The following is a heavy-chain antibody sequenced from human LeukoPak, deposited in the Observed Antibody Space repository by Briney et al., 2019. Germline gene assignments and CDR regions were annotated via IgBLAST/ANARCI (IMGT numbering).Heavy chain of an antibody. Sequence: GGSLRLSCAASGFTFSSYSMNWVRQAPGKGLEWVSGINWNGGSTGYADSVKGRFTISRDNAKNSLYLQMNSLRAEDTALYYCARVHGQQLVFHYFDYWGQGTLVTVSS. CDR2: INWNGGST. J-gene: IGHJ4*02. CDR3: ARVHGQQLVFHYFDY. V-gene: IGHV3-20*04. D-gene: IGHD6-13*01. CDR1: GFTFSSYS.